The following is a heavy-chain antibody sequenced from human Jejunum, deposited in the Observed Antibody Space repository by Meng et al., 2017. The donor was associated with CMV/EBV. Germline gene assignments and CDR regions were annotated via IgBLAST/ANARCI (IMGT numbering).Heavy chain of an antibody. Sequence: TWVRQSPGQGLAWMGWMTPNNGNTGYAQKFQGRFTMTWNTSISTAYMELSSLRSEDTAIYYCASHQQFCSGGSCYSLGYYYGMDVWGQGTTVTVSS. J-gene: IGHJ6*02. CDR2: MTPNNGNT. D-gene: IGHD2-15*01. V-gene: IGHV1-8*01. CDR3: ASHQQFCSGGSCYSLGYYYGMDV.